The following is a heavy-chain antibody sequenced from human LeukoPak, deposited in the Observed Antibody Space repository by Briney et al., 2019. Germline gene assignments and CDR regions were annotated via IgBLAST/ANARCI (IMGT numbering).Heavy chain of an antibody. V-gene: IGHV4-59*11. CDR3: ARDLVTVTKGFDI. Sequence: SETLSLTCAVSDNSFSSHYWTWIRQPPGKGLEWIGYISYIGRTNYNPSLKSRVTISIDTSKNQFSLKLTSVTAADTAVYYCARDLVTVTKGFDIWGQGTMVSVSS. D-gene: IGHD4-17*01. CDR1: DNSFSSHY. CDR2: ISYIGRT. J-gene: IGHJ3*02.